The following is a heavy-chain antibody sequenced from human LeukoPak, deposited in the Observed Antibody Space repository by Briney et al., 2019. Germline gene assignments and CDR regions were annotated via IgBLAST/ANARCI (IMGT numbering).Heavy chain of an antibody. J-gene: IGHJ6*02. CDR1: GFTFISYG. CDR3: SKDHAVNGIRYFDWLSTRNYYYGMDV. D-gene: IGHD3-9*01. CDR2: IXNXXGXX. V-gene: IGHV3-30*02. Sequence: RGSLRLSCAASGFTFISYGXHSGRQGRXXXXXXXXXIXNXXGXXXXXDSVKGRFNISRDNSKNTLYLQMNSMRAEDTAVYYCSKDHAVNGIRYFDWLSTRNYYYGMDVWGQGTTVTVSS.